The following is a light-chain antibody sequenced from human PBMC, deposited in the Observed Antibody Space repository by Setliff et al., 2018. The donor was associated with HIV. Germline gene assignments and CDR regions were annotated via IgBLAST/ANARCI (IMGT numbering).Light chain of an antibody. CDR2: DVT. Sequence: QSALAQPRSVSGSPGQSVTISCTGSSSDVGGYNYISWYQQRPGKAPKVMIYDVTKRPSGVPDRFSGSKSGNTASLTISGLQAEDEADYYCYSYAGSYTLFVFGTGTKVTVL. J-gene: IGLJ1*01. V-gene: IGLV2-11*01. CDR3: YSYAGSYTLFV. CDR1: SSDVGGYNY.